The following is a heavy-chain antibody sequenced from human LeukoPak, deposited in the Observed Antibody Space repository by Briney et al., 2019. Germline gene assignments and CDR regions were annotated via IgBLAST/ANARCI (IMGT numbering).Heavy chain of an antibody. CDR1: GFTFSSYG. CDR3: AKALLGYCSGGSCSLFDY. D-gene: IGHD2-15*01. Sequence: PGGSLRLSCAASGFTFSSYGMSWVRQAPGKGLEWVSAISGSGGSTYYADSVKGRFTISRDNSKNTLYLQMNSLRAEDTAVYYCAKALLGYCSGGSCSLFDYWGQGTLVTVSS. CDR2: ISGSGGST. V-gene: IGHV3-23*01. J-gene: IGHJ4*02.